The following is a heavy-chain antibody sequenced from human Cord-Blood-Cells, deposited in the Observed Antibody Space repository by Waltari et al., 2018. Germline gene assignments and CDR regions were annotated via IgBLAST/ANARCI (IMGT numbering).Heavy chain of an antibody. CDR1: GFTFSTAW. CDR3: TTAPSDI. Sequence: EVQLVESGGGLVKPGGSLRLSCAASGFTFSTAWMSWVRQAPGKGLEGVGRMKRKTDGGTTDYAAPVKGRFTISRDDSKNTLYLQMNSLKTEDTAVYYCTTAPSDIWGQGTMVTVSS. J-gene: IGHJ3*02. CDR2: MKRKTDGGTT. V-gene: IGHV3-15*01.